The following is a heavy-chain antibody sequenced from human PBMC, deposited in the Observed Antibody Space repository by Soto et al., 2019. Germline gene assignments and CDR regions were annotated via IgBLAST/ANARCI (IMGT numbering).Heavy chain of an antibody. Sequence: QAHLEQYGAEVKRPGASVKVSCKASGYTFSDFDINWLRQASGQGPEWMGWMNAKSGDTFFAQRFQGKFNMTWDTSLSTAYMEVGRLTSDDTAMYYCSRGNPFNYAGFDVWGQGTTVAVSS. D-gene: IGHD3-16*01. CDR3: SRGNPFNYAGFDV. V-gene: IGHV1-8*01. J-gene: IGHJ6*02. CDR1: GYTFSDFD. CDR2: MNAKSGDT.